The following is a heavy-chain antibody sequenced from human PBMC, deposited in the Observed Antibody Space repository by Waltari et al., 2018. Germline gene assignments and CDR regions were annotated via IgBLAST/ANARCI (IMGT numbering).Heavy chain of an antibody. CDR1: GGSFSGYY. CDR3: ARGRSFDKWELPLSYYFDY. Sequence: QVQLQQWGAELLKPWETLSLTCAVHGGSFSGYYWSCIRQPPGRGLKWMGESNQSGSNKYILCLKSRVTISVDTSKNQFSLKRSYVTAADTDVYDCARGRSFDKWELPLSYYFDYWGQGTLVTVSS. CDR2: SNQSGSN. D-gene: IGHD1-26*01. V-gene: IGHV4-34*01. J-gene: IGHJ4*02.